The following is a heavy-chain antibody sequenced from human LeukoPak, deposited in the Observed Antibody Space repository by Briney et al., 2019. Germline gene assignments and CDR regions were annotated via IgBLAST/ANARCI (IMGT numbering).Heavy chain of an antibody. Sequence: PSETLSLTCTVSGGSISSYYWNWIRQPVGKGLEWIGHIYATGSTKYNPSLKGRVTASVDTSKSQFSLKLSSVTAADTAVYYCAREGNGYNTLGVDYWGQGTLVTVSS. V-gene: IGHV4-4*07. CDR2: IYATGST. J-gene: IGHJ4*02. D-gene: IGHD5-12*01. CDR3: AREGNGYNTLGVDY. CDR1: GGSISSYY.